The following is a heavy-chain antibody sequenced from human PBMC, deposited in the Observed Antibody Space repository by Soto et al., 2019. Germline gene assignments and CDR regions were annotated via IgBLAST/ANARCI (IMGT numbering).Heavy chain of an antibody. CDR1: GFSFSSYE. V-gene: IGHV3-48*03. Sequence: PGGSLRLSCAASGFSFSSYEMNWVRQTPGKGLEWVSYTSSSGSTIYYADSVKGRFAISRDNAKNSLSLQMTSLRVEDTAVYYCARVFDFYAMDVWGQGTTVTVSS. J-gene: IGHJ6*02. D-gene: IGHD3-3*01. CDR2: TSSSGSTI. CDR3: ARVFDFYAMDV.